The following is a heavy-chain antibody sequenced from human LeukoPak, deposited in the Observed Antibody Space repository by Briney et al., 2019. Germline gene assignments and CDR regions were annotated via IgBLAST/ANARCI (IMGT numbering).Heavy chain of an antibody. CDR3: ASQNPIVVVPAAKGHFFDY. Sequence: GSSVTVSCKASGGTFTTYAISSVRQAPGQGREWMGGIIPIFGTANYAQKFQGRVTITADESTSTAYMELSSLRSEDTAVYYCASQNPIVVVPAAKGHFFDYWGQGTLVTVSS. CDR2: IIPIFGTA. V-gene: IGHV1-69*01. CDR1: GGTFTTYA. D-gene: IGHD2-2*01. J-gene: IGHJ4*02.